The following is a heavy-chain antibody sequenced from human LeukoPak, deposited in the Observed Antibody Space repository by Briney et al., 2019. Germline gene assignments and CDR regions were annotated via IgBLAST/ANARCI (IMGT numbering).Heavy chain of an antibody. D-gene: IGHD6-13*01. CDR1: GDSISSNSGA. CDR3: ARDGGSSWYLDWFDP. J-gene: IGHJ5*02. Sequence: RSQTLSLTCAISGDSISSNSGAWHWIRQSPSRGLEWLGRTYYRSKWYNDYAVSVKSRITINPDTSKNQFSLQLNSVTPEDTAVYYCARDGGSSWYLDWFDPWGQGTLVTVSS. CDR2: TYYRSKWYN. V-gene: IGHV6-1*01.